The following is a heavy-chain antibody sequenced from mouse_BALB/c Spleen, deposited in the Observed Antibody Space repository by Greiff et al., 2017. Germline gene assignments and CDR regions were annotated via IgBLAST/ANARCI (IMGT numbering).Heavy chain of an antibody. CDR1: GFTFTDYY. J-gene: IGHJ2*01. CDR2: IRNKANGYTT. V-gene: IGHV7-3*02. Sequence: DVQLQESGGGLVQPGGSLRLSCATSGFTFTDYYMSWVRQPPGKALEWLGFIRNKANGYTTEYSASVKGRFTISRDNSQSILYLQMNTLRAEDSATYYCARDNYGFDYWGQVTTLTVSS. CDR3: ARDNYGFDY. D-gene: IGHD1-1*01.